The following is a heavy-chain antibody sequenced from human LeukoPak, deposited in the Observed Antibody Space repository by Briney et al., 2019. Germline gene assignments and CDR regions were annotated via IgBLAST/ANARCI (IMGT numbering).Heavy chain of an antibody. Sequence: SVKVSCKASGGTFSSYAISWVRQVPGQGLEWMGGIIPIFGTADYAQKFQGRVTITADESTSTAYMELSSLRSEDTAVYYCARSYHPPYYDSSGYYWTYFGYWGQGTLVTVSS. CDR1: GGTFSSYA. CDR3: ARSYHPPYYDSSGYYWTYFGY. CDR2: IIPIFGTA. J-gene: IGHJ4*02. D-gene: IGHD3-22*01. V-gene: IGHV1-69*13.